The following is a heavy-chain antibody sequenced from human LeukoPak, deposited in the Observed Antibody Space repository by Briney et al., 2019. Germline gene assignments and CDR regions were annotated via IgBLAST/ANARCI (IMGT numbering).Heavy chain of an antibody. D-gene: IGHD6-19*01. CDR3: ARVGTSGWTSDY. J-gene: IGHJ4*02. CDR2: ISRSSRTI. V-gene: IGHV3-48*04. CDR1: GLTFSSYS. Sequence: GGSLRLSCAASGLTFSSYSIHWVRQAPGKGLARPSYISRSSRTISYADSLKGRFTVSRDNARNSLDLQMNSLRVEDTAVYYCARVGTSGWTSDYWGQGTLVTVSS.